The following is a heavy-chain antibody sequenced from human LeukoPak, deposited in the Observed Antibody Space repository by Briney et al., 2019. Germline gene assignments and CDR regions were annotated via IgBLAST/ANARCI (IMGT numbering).Heavy chain of an antibody. D-gene: IGHD5-24*01. CDR3: ARTGDGYNYYNYYYMDV. CDR1: GGSISSYY. CDR2: IYYSVRT. J-gene: IGHJ6*03. Sequence: SETLSLTCTVSGGSISSYYWSCIRQPPGKGLEWIGYIYYSVRTNYNPSLKSRVTISVDMPNNQFSLKMSSVTAADTAVYYCARTGDGYNYYNYYYMDVWGKGTTVTVTS. V-gene: IGHV4-59*01.